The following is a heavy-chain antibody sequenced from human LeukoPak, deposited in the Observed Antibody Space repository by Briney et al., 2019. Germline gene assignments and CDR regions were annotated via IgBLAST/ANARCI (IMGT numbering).Heavy chain of an antibody. D-gene: IGHD2-8*01. J-gene: IGHJ5*02. CDR2: MNPNSGNT. CDR3: ARGRYCTNGVDAATYNWFDP. Sequence: ASVKVSCKASGYTFTSYDINWVRQATGQGLEWMGWMNPNSGNTGYAQRFQGRVTMTRNTSISTAYMELSSLRSEDTAVYYCARGRYCTNGVDAATYNWFDPWGQGTLVTVSS. V-gene: IGHV1-8*01. CDR1: GYTFTSYD.